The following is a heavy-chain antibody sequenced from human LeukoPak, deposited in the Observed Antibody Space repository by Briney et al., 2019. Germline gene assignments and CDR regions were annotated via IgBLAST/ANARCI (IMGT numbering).Heavy chain of an antibody. CDR3: ARIYGGY. CDR2: IGTGGTPI. Sequence: PGESLRLSCAASGFTFRDYYMSWIRQAPGKGVEWVSYIGTGGTPIDYADSVKGRFTISRDDAKSSLYLQMNNVRAEDTAFYYCARIYGGYWGQGALVSVSS. D-gene: IGHD3-16*01. CDR1: GFTFRDYY. J-gene: IGHJ4*02. V-gene: IGHV3-11*01.